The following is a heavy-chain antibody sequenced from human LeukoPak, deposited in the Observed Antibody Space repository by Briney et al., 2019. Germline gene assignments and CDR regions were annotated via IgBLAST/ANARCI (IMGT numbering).Heavy chain of an antibody. CDR1: GGSISSSSYY. CDR2: IYYSGST. CDR3: ARHADIVSPFDY. J-gene: IGHJ4*02. V-gene: IGHV4-39*01. Sequence: SGTLSLTCAVSGGSISSSSYYWGWIRQPPGKGQEWIGSIYYSGSTYYNPSPKSRVTISVDTSKKQFSLKLSSVTAADTAVYYCARHADIVSPFDYWGQGTLVTVSS. D-gene: IGHD5-12*01.